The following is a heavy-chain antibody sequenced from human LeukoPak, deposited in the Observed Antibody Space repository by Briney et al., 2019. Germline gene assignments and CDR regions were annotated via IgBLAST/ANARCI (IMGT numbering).Heavy chain of an antibody. D-gene: IGHD1-26*01. CDR3: ARVVGATYVDY. V-gene: IGHV4-39*01. J-gene: IGHJ4*02. Sequence: SETLSLTCTVSGGSIRSSYYYWGWIRQPPGKGLEWIGSIYDSGSTYYNPSLKSRVTISVDTSKNQFSLKLNSVTAADTAVYYCARVVGATYVDYWGQGTLVTVSS. CDR2: IYDSGST. CDR1: GGSIRSSYYY.